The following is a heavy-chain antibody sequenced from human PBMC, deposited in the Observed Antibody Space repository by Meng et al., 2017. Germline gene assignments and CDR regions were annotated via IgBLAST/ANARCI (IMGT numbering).Heavy chain of an antibody. V-gene: IGHV3-9*01. J-gene: IGHJ4*02. CDR3: AKDINVWYYDSSGYYTSPFDY. D-gene: IGHD3-22*01. CDR2: ISWNSGSI. Sequence: SLRLSCAASGFTFDDYAMHWVRQAPGKGLEWVSGISWNSGSIGYADSVKGRFTISRDNAKNSLYLQMNSLRAEDTALYYCAKDINVWYYDSSGYYTSPFDYWGQGTLVTVSS. CDR1: GFTFDDYA.